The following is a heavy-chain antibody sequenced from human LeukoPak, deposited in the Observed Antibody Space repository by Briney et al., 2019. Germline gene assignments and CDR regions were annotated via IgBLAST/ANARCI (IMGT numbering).Heavy chain of an antibody. D-gene: IGHD5-12*01. CDR2: ISAYNGNT. CDR1: GYTFTSYG. CDR3: ARGSGYGGDYYGMDV. Sequence: ASVKVSCKASGYTFTSYGIIWVRQAPGQGLEWMGWISAYNGNTNYAQKLQGRVTMTTDTSTSTAYMELRSLRSDDTAVYYCARGSGYGGDYYGMDVWGQGTTVTVSS. V-gene: IGHV1-18*01. J-gene: IGHJ6*02.